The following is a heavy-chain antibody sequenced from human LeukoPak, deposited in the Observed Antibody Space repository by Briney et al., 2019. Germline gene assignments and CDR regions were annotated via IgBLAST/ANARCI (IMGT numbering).Heavy chain of an antibody. CDR3: ARPLTRCGTYYV. D-gene: IGHD1-26*01. CDR2: VYYDGST. Sequence: SETLSLTCGVSGDSIRSSIYYWGWLRQPPGKGLEWIGSVYYDGSTYYNPSLKSRVTISIDTSKHQLPLKLRSVTAADTAVYYCARPLTRCGTYYVWGQGTLVTVSS. V-gene: IGHV4-39*01. J-gene: IGHJ4*02. CDR1: GDSIRSSIYY.